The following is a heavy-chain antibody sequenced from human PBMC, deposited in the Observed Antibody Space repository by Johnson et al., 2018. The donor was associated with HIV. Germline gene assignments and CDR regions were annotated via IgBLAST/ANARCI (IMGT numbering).Heavy chain of an antibody. Sequence: QEQLVESGGGLVKPGGSLRLSCAASGFNFSDYYMSWIRQAPGKGLEWISYISNGGSTIYYVDSVKGRFTISRDNAKNSLYLQMNSLRAEDTAVYYCARERRANWDPNDAFDIWGQGTMVTVSS. D-gene: IGHD7-27*01. CDR3: ARERRANWDPNDAFDI. J-gene: IGHJ3*02. CDR2: ISNGGSTI. CDR1: GFNFSDYY. V-gene: IGHV3-11*04.